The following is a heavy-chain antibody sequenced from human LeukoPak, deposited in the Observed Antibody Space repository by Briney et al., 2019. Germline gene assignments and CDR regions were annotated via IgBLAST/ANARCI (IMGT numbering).Heavy chain of an antibody. V-gene: IGHV3-53*01. CDR3: ARDLRVVTATDWGTHAFGI. CDR1: GFTVSSNY. CDR2: IYSGGST. Sequence: PGGSLRLSCAASGFTVSSNYMSWVRQAPGKGLEWVSVIYSGGSTYYADSVKGRFTISRDNSKNTLYLQMNSLRAEDTAVYYCARDLRVVTATDWGTHAFGIWGQGTMVTVSS. J-gene: IGHJ3*02. D-gene: IGHD2-21*02.